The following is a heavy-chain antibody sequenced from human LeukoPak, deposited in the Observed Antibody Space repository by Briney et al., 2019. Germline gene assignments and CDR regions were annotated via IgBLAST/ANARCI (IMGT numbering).Heavy chain of an antibody. D-gene: IGHD4-23*01. V-gene: IGHV1-18*01. J-gene: IGHJ4*02. Sequence: ASVKVSCKASGYTFTSYGISWVRQAPGQGLEWMGWNSAYNGNTNYAQKRQGRVTMTTDTSTSTAYMELRSLRSDDTAVYYCARVSATVVTPPLDWGQGTLVTVSS. CDR1: GYTFTSYG. CDR3: ARVSATVVTPPLD. CDR2: NSAYNGNT.